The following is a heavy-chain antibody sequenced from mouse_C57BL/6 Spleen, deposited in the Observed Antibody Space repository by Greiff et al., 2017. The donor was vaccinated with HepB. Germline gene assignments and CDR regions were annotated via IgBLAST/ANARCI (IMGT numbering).Heavy chain of an antibody. D-gene: IGHD1-1*01. CDR1: GFSLTSYG. CDR3: AKEGYYGSSFWYFDV. J-gene: IGHJ1*03. CDR2: IWRGGST. Sequence: VKLMESGPGLVQPSQSLSITCTVSGFSLTSYGVHWVRQSPGKGLEWLGVIWRGGSTDYNAAFMSRLSITKDNSKSQVFFKMNSLQADDTAIYYWAKEGYYGSSFWYFDVWGTGTTVTVSS. V-gene: IGHV2-5*01.